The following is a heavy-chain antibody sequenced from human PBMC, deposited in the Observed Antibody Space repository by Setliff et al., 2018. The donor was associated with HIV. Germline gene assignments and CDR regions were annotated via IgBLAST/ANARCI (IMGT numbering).Heavy chain of an antibody. CDR1: GGSISGYH. CDR2: IYTSRGT. CDR3: ARSPSYGSSWEYYFDY. V-gene: IGHV4-4*09. D-gene: IGHD6-13*01. Sequence: KPSETLSLTCTVSGGSISGYHWNWLRQTPGKGLEWIGYIYTSRGTNYNHSLRTRVIISVDTSNQFSLKLSSVTAADAAVYYCARSPSYGSSWEYYFDYWGQGILVTVSS. J-gene: IGHJ4*02.